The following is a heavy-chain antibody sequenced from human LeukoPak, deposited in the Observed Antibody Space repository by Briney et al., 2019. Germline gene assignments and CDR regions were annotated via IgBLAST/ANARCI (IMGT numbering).Heavy chain of an antibody. J-gene: IGHJ4*02. D-gene: IGHD6-19*01. CDR2: IYPSDSDT. CDR3: ARGEVRGWQDY. Sequence: GESLKISCKGTGYSFIRYWIGWVRQMPGKGLEWMGIIYPSDSDTRYSPSFQGQVSISADKSISTAYLQWSSLKASDTAMYYCARGEVRGWQDYWGQGTLVTVSS. CDR1: GYSFIRYW. V-gene: IGHV5-51*01.